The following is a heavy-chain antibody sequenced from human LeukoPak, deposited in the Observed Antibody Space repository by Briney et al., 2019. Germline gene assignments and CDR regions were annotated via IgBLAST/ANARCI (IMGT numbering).Heavy chain of an antibody. CDR3: ARSHVDTGYYFDY. V-gene: IGHV3-30-3*01. CDR2: ISYDGSNK. CDR1: GFTFSSYA. D-gene: IGHD5-18*01. J-gene: IGHJ4*02. Sequence: GGSLRLPCAASGFTFSSYAMHWVRQAPGKGLEWVAVISYDGSNKYYADSVKGRFTISRDNSKNTLYLQMNSLRAEDTAVYYCARSHVDTGYYFDYWGQGTLVTVSS.